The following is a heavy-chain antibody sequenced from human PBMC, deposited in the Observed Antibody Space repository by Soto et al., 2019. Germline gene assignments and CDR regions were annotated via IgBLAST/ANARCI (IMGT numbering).Heavy chain of an antibody. CDR1: GDSVSSNSAA. CDR2: TYYRSKWYN. J-gene: IGHJ5*02. V-gene: IGHV6-1*01. Sequence: PSQTLSLTCAISGDSVSSNSAAWNWIRQSASRGLEWLGRTYYRSKWYNDYAVSVKSRITINPDTSKNQFSLQLNSVTPEDTAVYYCARVPIASAGNWFDPWGQGTLVTLSS. D-gene: IGHD6-13*01. CDR3: ARVPIASAGNWFDP.